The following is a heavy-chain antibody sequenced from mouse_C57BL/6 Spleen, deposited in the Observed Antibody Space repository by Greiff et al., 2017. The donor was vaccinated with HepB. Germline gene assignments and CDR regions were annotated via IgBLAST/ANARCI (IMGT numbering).Heavy chain of an antibody. V-gene: IGHV1-80*01. CDR3: AGDDDYDEAWFAY. CDR2: IYPGDGDT. CDR1: GYAFSSYC. Sequence: LQESGAELVKPGASVKISCKASGYAFSSYCMNWVKQRPGKGLEWIGQIYPGDGDTNYNGKCKGKATLTADKSSSTAYMQLSSLTSEDSAVYFCAGDDDYDEAWFAYWGQGTLVTVAA. J-gene: IGHJ3*01. D-gene: IGHD2-4*01.